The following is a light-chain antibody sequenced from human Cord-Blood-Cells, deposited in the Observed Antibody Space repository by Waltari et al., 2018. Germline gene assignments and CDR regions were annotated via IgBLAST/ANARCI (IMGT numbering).Light chain of an antibody. CDR1: QSVSSSY. Sequence: EIVLTQSPGTLSLSPGDRAPLSCRASQSVSSSYLAWYQQKPGQAPRLLIYGASSRATGIPDRCSGSGSGTDFTLTISRLEPEDFAVYYCQQYGSSPWTFGQGTKVEIK. V-gene: IGKV3-20*01. CDR2: GAS. CDR3: QQYGSSPWT. J-gene: IGKJ1*01.